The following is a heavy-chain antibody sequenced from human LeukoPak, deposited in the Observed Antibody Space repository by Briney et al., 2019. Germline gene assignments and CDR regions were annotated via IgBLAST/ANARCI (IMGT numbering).Heavy chain of an antibody. Sequence: GASVKVSCKASGYTFTGYYMHWVRQAPGQGLEWMGWISAYNGNTNYAQKLQGRVTMTTDTSTSTAYMELRSLRSDDTAVYYCARAYVSDDYDSSGYPIFDYWGQGTLVTVSS. CDR2: ISAYNGNT. J-gene: IGHJ4*02. D-gene: IGHD3-22*01. CDR3: ARAYVSDDYDSSGYPIFDY. V-gene: IGHV1-18*04. CDR1: GYTFTGYY.